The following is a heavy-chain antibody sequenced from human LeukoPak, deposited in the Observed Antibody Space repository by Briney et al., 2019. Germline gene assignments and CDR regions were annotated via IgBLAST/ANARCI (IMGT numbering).Heavy chain of an antibody. CDR2: INPKNGGT. V-gene: IGHV1-2*02. J-gene: IGHJ4*02. CDR1: GYTFTGYY. D-gene: IGHD1-26*01. Sequence: ASVKVSCKASGYTFTGYYIHWVRQAPGQGVEWMGWINPKNGGTKYAQNFQGSVTMTRDTSISTAYMELSTLRSDDTAVYYCARRGPDSGGTWVFDCWGQGTLVTVSS. CDR3: ARRGPDSGGTWVFDC.